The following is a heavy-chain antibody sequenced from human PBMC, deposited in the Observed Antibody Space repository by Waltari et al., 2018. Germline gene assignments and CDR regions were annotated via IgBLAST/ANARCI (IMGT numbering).Heavy chain of an antibody. Sequence: EVQLVESGGGRVKPGGSLRLSCAASGFTFSSYSRNWVRQAPGKGLEWVSSISSSSSYIYYADSVKGRFTISRDNAKNSLYLQMNSLRAEDTAVYYCARDSGLQPFDYWGQGTLVTVSS. V-gene: IGHV3-21*01. CDR1: GFTFSSYS. CDR2: ISSSSSYI. CDR3: ARDSGLQPFDY. D-gene: IGHD4-4*01. J-gene: IGHJ4*02.